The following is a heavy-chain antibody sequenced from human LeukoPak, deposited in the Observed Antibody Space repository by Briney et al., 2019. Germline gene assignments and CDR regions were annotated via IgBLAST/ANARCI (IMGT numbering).Heavy chain of an antibody. CDR1: GFSFSIYG. J-gene: IGHJ4*02. CDR2: TWYDGSNK. D-gene: IGHD1-26*01. V-gene: IGHV3-33*01. Sequence: GGSLKLSCATSGFSFSIYGMHWVRQAQGKGLEWVALTWYDGSNKNYADSVKGRFTISRDNSKNTLYLQMNSLRGEDTAVYYCARGGLTIAEATTSWYLDYWGQGTLVTVSS. CDR3: ARGGLTIAEATTSWYLDY.